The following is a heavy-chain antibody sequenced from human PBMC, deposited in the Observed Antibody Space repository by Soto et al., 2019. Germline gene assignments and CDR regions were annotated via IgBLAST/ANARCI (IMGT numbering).Heavy chain of an antibody. V-gene: IGHV4-4*07. Sequence: SETLSLTCPISGGPINAHFWSWIRQPAGKGLEFIGHIYISGTTTYNPSLKSRVTLSIDPPKSQLSLKLSSVTAADTAVYYCARINGGSPDFWGQGTLVTVSS. CDR3: ARINGGSPDF. J-gene: IGHJ4*02. D-gene: IGHD2-15*01. CDR1: GGPINAHF. CDR2: IYISGTT.